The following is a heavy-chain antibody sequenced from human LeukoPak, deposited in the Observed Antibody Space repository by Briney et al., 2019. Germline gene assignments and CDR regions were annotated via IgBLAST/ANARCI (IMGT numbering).Heavy chain of an antibody. Sequence: ASVKVSCKASGYTFTSYAMHWVRQAPGQRLEWMGWINAGNGNTKYSQKFQGRVTITRDTSASTAYMELSSLRSEDTAVYYCARDRTYGFDSLGGDYWGQGTLVTVSS. V-gene: IGHV1-3*01. CDR3: ARDRTYGFDSLGGDY. J-gene: IGHJ4*02. CDR2: INAGNGNT. CDR1: GYTFTSYA. D-gene: IGHD3-10*01.